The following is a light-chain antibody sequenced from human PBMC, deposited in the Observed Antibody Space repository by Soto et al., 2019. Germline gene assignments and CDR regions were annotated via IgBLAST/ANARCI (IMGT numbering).Light chain of an antibody. CDR1: SSDVGGYNY. CDR3: ISYAGSNTVI. J-gene: IGLJ2*01. V-gene: IGLV2-8*01. CDR2: EVS. Sequence: QSALTQPPSASGSPGQSVTISCTGTSSDVGGYNYVSWYQQHPGKAPKLMIYEVSKRPSGVPDRFSGSKSGNTASLTVSGLQAEDEGDYYCISYAGSNTVIFGGGTKVTVL.